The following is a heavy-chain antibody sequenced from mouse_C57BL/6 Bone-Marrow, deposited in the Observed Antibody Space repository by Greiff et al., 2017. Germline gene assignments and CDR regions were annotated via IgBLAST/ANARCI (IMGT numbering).Heavy chain of an antibody. Sequence: EVKVEESGGGLVQPGGSMKLSCVASGFTFSNYWMNWVRQSPEKGLEWVAQIRLKSDNYATHYAESVKGRFTISRDDSKSSVYLQMNNLRSEETGIYYCTGGTTVTDYWGQGTTLTVSS. J-gene: IGHJ2*01. CDR3: TGGTTVTDY. D-gene: IGHD1-1*01. CDR2: IRLKSDNYAT. CDR1: GFTFSNYW. V-gene: IGHV6-3*01.